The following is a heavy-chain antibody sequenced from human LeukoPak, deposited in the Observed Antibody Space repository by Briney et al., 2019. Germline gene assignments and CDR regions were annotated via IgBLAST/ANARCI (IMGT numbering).Heavy chain of an antibody. CDR2: ISYDGSNK. Sequence: GGSLRLSCAASGLTFSSYAMHWVRQAPGKGLEWVAVISYDGSNKYYADSVKGRFTISRDNSKNTLYLQMNSLRAEDTAVYYCARERGYCTNGVCYNLFDYWGQGTLVTVSS. V-gene: IGHV3-30*04. CDR1: GLTFSSYA. D-gene: IGHD2-8*01. CDR3: ARERGYCTNGVCYNLFDY. J-gene: IGHJ4*02.